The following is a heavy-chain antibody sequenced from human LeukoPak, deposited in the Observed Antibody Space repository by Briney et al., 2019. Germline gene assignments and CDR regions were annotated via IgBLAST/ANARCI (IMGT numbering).Heavy chain of an antibody. CDR1: GASVSSSSYY. J-gene: IGHJ4*02. D-gene: IGHD3-22*01. CDR3: ARRYYESSGRSHFFDY. V-gene: IGHV4-39*02. Sequence: SETLSLTCTVSGASVSSSSYYWGWIRQPPGKGLEWIGSIYYSGSTYYNPSLKSRVTISVDTSTNHFSLKLSSVTAADTAVYYCARRYYESSGRSHFFDYWGQGTLVTVSS. CDR2: IYYSGST.